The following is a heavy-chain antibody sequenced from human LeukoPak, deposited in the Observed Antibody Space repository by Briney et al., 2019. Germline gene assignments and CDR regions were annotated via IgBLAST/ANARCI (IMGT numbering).Heavy chain of an antibody. CDR2: IYYSGST. Sequence: PSETLSLTCTVSGGSISSYYWSWIRQPPGKGLERIGYIYYSGSTNYNPSLKSRVTISVDTSKNQFSLKLSSVTAADTAVYYCARSYDFWSGYYGWFDPWGQGTLVTVSS. V-gene: IGHV4-59*01. D-gene: IGHD3-3*01. CDR1: GGSISSYY. J-gene: IGHJ5*02. CDR3: ARSYDFWSGYYGWFDP.